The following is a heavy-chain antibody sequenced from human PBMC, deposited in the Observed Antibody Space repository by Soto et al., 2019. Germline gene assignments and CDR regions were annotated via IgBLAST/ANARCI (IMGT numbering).Heavy chain of an antibody. Sequence: QVQRVESGGGVVQPGRSLRLSCVASGFTFSTYGMHWVRQAPGKGLEWVAMTWNDGSNKYYTDSMKDRFTISRDNSKNTLYLQMNSLTDEDSAVYYCTTELNDMQAFDIWGQGTMVTVSS. D-gene: IGHD1-1*01. CDR3: TTELNDMQAFDI. V-gene: IGHV3-33*01. CDR2: TWNDGSNK. CDR1: GFTFSTYG. J-gene: IGHJ3*02.